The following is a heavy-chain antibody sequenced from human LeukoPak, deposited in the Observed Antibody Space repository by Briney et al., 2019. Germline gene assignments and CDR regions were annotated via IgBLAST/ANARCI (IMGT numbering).Heavy chain of an antibody. Sequence: PVGSLRLSCAASVFTLSNAWMSWVRRAPNTEVESVGRIKTKTDGGTTDYAAPVKRRFTISRDDSKDTLYLQMNSLKSEDTAVYYCTTDYCSGSYHYFNYWGQGTLDTVSS. CDR1: VFTLSNAW. J-gene: IGHJ4*02. V-gene: IGHV3-15*01. CDR3: TTDYCSGSYHYFNY. D-gene: IGHD3-10*01. CDR2: IKTKTDGGTT.